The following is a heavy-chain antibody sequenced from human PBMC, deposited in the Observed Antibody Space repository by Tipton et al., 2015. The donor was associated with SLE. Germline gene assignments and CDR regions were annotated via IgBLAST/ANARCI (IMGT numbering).Heavy chain of an antibody. V-gene: IGHV4-39*07. CDR2: IYYSGST. CDR1: GGSISSSSYY. D-gene: IGHD6-13*01. Sequence: LRLSCTVSGGSISSSSYYWGWIRQPPGKGLEWIGSIYYSGSTYYNPSLKSRVTISVDTSKNQFSLKLSAVTAADTAVYYCAREPGRQLAFFDYWGQGTLVTVSS. CDR3: AREPGRQLAFFDY. J-gene: IGHJ4*02.